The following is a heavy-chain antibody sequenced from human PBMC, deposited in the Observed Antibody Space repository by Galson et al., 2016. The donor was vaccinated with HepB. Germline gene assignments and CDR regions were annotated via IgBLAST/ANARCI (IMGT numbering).Heavy chain of an antibody. D-gene: IGHD1-1*01. CDR2: FDPEDGET. V-gene: IGHV1-24*01. CDR3: ATDLTNWNDSPLSAEF. CDR1: GYTLTELS. Sequence: SVKVSCKVSGYTLTELSIHWVRQAPGKGLEWMGGFDPEDGETIYAQKFQDRVSMTEDTSTDTAYMVLSSLRSEDTAVYYCATDLTNWNDSPLSAEFWGQGTLVAVSS. J-gene: IGHJ4*02.